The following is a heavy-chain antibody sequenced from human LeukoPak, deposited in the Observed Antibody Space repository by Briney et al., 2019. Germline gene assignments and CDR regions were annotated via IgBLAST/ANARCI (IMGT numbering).Heavy chain of an antibody. Sequence: ASVKVSCKASGYTFTSYGISWVRQAPGQGLEWMGWISAYNGNTNYAQKLQGRVTMTTDTSTSTAYMELRSLRSDDTAVYYCARGPPYYYDSSGYYHSRSWDYWGREPWSPSPQ. J-gene: IGHJ4*02. CDR2: ISAYNGNT. V-gene: IGHV1-18*01. CDR1: GYTFTSYG. CDR3: ARGPPYYYDSSGYYHSRSWDY. D-gene: IGHD3-22*01.